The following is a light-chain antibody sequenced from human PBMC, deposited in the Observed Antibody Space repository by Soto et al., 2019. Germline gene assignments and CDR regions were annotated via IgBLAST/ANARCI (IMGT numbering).Light chain of an antibody. CDR3: QAWDSFIAV. CDR1: KLGDKY. J-gene: IGLJ2*01. V-gene: IGLV3-1*01. CDR2: QDS. Sequence: SYELTQPPSVSVSPGQTASITCSGDKLGDKYACWYQQKPGQSPVLVIYQDSKRPSGIPERFSGSNSGNTATLTISGTQAMDEADYYCQAWDSFIAVFGGGTKVTVL.